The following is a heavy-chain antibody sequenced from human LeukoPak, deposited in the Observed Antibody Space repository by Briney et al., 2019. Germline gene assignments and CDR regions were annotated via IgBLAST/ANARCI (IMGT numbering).Heavy chain of an antibody. J-gene: IGHJ4*02. D-gene: IGHD3-3*01. V-gene: IGHV1-24*01. Sequence: ASVKVSFKVSGYTLTELSMHWVRQAPGKGLEWMGGFDPEDGETIYAQKFQGRVTMTEDTSTDTAYMELSSLRSEDTAVYYCATDFYYDFWSGYYSYWGQGTLVTVSS. CDR3: ATDFYYDFWSGYYSY. CDR2: FDPEDGET. CDR1: GYTLTELS.